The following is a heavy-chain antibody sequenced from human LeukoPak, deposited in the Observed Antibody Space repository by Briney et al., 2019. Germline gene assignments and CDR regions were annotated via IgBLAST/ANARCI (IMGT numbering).Heavy chain of an antibody. V-gene: IGHV3-74*01. Sequence: PSGGSLRLSCAASGFTFRTYLMHWVRQAPGQGLVWVSGIKSDGSSTNLADSVRGRFTISRDNAKNTLYLQMNSLRADDTAVYYCATGPSRFAWGQGTLVTVSS. D-gene: IGHD3-9*01. CDR3: ATGPSRFA. CDR2: IKSDGSST. J-gene: IGHJ5*02. CDR1: GFTFRTYL.